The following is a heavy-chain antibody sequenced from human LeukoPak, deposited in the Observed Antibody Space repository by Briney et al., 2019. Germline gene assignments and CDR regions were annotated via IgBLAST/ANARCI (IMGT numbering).Heavy chain of an antibody. V-gene: IGHV4-34*01. J-gene: IGHJ5*02. Sequence: SETLSLTCAVYGGSFSGYYWSWIRQPPGKGLEWIGGINHSGSTNYNPSLKSRVTISVDTSKNQFSLKLSSVTAADTAVYYCARHESCSSSSCSFFGPTTWGQGTLVTVSS. CDR3: ARHESCSSSSCSFFGPTT. D-gene: IGHD2-15*01. CDR2: INHSGST. CDR1: GGSFSGYY.